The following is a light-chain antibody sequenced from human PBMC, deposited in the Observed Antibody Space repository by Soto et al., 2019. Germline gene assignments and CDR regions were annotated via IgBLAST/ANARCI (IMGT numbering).Light chain of an antibody. Sequence: IQLTQPPYSQSSSLGDFVTITCRASQNIRTYLNWYQQKPGRAPKLLIHSASALPSGVPSRFSGSGSGTDFTLTISSLQPEDVATYYCQKYNSAPWTFGQGTKVDI. CDR3: QKYNSAPWT. CDR1: QNIRTY. J-gene: IGKJ1*01. V-gene: IGKV1-39*01. CDR2: SAS.